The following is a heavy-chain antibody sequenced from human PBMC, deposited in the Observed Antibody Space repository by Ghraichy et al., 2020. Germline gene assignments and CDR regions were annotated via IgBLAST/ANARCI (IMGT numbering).Heavy chain of an antibody. Sequence: SETLSLTCTVSGGSISSSSYYWGWICQPPGKGLEWIGSIYYSGSTYYNSSLKSRVTISVDTSKNQFSLRLSSVTAADTAVYYCARHVCSSTSCYNYFDSWGQGTLVTVSS. CDR3: ARHVCSSTSCYNYFDS. D-gene: IGHD2-2*02. V-gene: IGHV4-39*01. CDR2: IYYSGST. J-gene: IGHJ4*02. CDR1: GGSISSSSYY.